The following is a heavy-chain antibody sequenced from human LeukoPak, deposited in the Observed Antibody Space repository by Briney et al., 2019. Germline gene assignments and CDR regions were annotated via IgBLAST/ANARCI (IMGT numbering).Heavy chain of an antibody. CDR2: IYTSGST. J-gene: IGHJ6*02. Sequence: PSETLSLTCTVSGGSISSYYWSWIRQPAGKGLEWIGRIYTSGSTNYNPSLKSRVTMSVDTSKNQFSLKLSSVTAADTAVYYCARVNIVVVPAATKESYYYYYYGMDVWGQGTTVTVSS. CDR3: ARVNIVVVPAATKESYYYYYYGMDV. CDR1: GGSISSYY. D-gene: IGHD2-2*01. V-gene: IGHV4-4*07.